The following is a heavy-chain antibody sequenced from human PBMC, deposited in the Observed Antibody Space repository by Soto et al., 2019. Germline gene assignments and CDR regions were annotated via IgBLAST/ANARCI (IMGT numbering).Heavy chain of an antibody. D-gene: IGHD5-12*01. CDR3: ASSVLMATIPGFDY. CDR1: GGTFSSYA. J-gene: IGHJ4*02. V-gene: IGHV1-69*12. Sequence: QVQLVQSGAEVKKPGSSVKVSCKASGGTFSSYAINWVREAPGQGLEWMGGIIPIFGTANYAQKFQGRVTITADESTSTAYMELSSLRSEDTAVYYCASSVLMATIPGFDYWGQGTLVTVSS. CDR2: IIPIFGTA.